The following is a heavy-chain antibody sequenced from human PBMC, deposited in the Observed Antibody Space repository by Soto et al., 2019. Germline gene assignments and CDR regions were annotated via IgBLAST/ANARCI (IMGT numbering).Heavy chain of an antibody. V-gene: IGHV4-39*01. CDR3: ARHVPRKGQITIANWFDP. J-gene: IGHJ5*02. CDR1: GGSISSSSYY. D-gene: IGHD3-3*01. CDR2: IYYSGST. Sequence: SETLSLTCTVSGGSISSSSYYWGWIRQPPGKGLEWIGSIYYSGSTYYNPSLKSRVTISVDTSKNQFSLKLSSVTAADTAVYYCARHVPRKGQITIANWFDPWGQGTLVTVSS.